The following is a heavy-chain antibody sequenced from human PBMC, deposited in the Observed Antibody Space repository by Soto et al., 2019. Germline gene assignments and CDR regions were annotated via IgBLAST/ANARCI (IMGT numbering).Heavy chain of an antibody. CDR3: ARALGSWGAYYFDY. CDR1: GFSLNTYGVG. CDR2: IYWDDDK. J-gene: IGHJ4*02. D-gene: IGHD3-16*01. V-gene: IGHV2-5*02. Sequence: QITLKESGPTLVKPTQTLTLTCTVSGFSLNTYGVGVGWIRQPPGKALEWLALIYWDDDKRYSPSLKSRLTITNDTSKNQVVLTMTNMDPVDTVTYYCARALGSWGAYYFDYWSQGTLVTVSS.